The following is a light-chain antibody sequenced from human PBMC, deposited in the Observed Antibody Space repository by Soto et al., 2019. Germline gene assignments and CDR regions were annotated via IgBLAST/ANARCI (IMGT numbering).Light chain of an antibody. CDR2: AAS. V-gene: IGKV1-17*03. CDR3: LQYDSYLWT. Sequence: EIHLTQSPAAMSPSVGDRITITCRASQGISNYVAWFQQKPGKVPKXLIYAASSLQSGVPSRFSGSGSGTEFTLTIISLEPEDFATYYCLQYDSYLWTFGQGTKVDIK. CDR1: QGISNY. J-gene: IGKJ1*01.